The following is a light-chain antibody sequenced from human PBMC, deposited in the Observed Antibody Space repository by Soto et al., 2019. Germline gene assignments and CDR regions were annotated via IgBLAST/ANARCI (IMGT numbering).Light chain of an antibody. CDR2: GAS. CDR1: HSVDSY. CDR3: QQYNNWPPGIT. V-gene: IGKV3-15*01. J-gene: IGKJ5*01. Sequence: IVLAHSPYTLSLSPGEIAALSCWAVHSVDSYLVWYQQKPGQAPRLLIFGASTRATGIPARFSGSGSGTEFTLTIRRMQSEDFAVYYCQQYNNWPPGITFGQGTRLEIK.